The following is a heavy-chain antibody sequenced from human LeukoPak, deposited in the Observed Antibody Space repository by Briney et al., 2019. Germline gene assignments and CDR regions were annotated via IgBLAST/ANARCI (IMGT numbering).Heavy chain of an antibody. CDR2: INHDGSEK. V-gene: IGHV3-7*03. CDR3: AKDLQDFDY. J-gene: IGHJ4*02. Sequence: GGSLRLSCAASGFTFSNYWMSWVRQAPGKGLEWVANINHDGSEKYYVDAVEGRFIISRDNAKNTLYLQMNSLRAEDTAVYYCAKDLQDFDYWGQGTLVTVSS. D-gene: IGHD4-11*01. CDR1: GFTFSNYW.